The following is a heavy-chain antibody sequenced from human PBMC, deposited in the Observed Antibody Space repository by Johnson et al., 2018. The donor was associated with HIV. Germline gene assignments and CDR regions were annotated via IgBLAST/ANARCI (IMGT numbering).Heavy chain of an antibody. J-gene: IGHJ3*01. CDR1: GFTFSSYG. CDR3: AKDSIGYQNIHDPFDV. Sequence: QVQVVESGGGVVQPGRSLRLSCAASGFTFSSYGMHWVRQAAGKGLEWVAVIWYDGSHKYYADSVKGRFTISRDNSKNTLYLQMNSLGAEDTAVYYCAKDSIGYQNIHDPFDVWGQGTMVTVSS. CDR2: IWYDGSHK. D-gene: IGHD3-22*01. V-gene: IGHV3-33*06.